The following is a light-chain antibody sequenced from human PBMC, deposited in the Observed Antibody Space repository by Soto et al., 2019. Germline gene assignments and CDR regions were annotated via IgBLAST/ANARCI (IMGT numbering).Light chain of an antibody. Sequence: DIQMTQSPSTLSASVGDRVTITCRASQRISSWLAWYQQKPGKAPKLLIYQASSLESGVPPRFSGSGSGTEFTLTISSLQPEDFATYYCQEYNSYSPYNFGQGTKLEIK. V-gene: IGKV1-5*03. CDR3: QEYNSYSPYN. CDR2: QAS. CDR1: QRISSW. J-gene: IGKJ2*01.